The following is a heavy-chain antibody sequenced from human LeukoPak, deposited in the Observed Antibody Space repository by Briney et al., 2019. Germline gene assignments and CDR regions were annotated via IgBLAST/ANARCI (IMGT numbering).Heavy chain of an antibody. V-gene: IGHV3-7*01. J-gene: IGHJ4*02. CDR2: IKQDGSVK. D-gene: IGHD5-18*01. Sequence: GGSLRLSCVVSGFTFSTYWMSWVRQAPGKGLECVATIKQDGSVKNYGDSVQGRFTISRDNAKNSLYLQMHSLRVEDTAVYYCASDKYSYGSGGGGLDYWGQGTLVTVSS. CDR3: ASDKYSYGSGGGGLDY. CDR1: GFTFSTYW.